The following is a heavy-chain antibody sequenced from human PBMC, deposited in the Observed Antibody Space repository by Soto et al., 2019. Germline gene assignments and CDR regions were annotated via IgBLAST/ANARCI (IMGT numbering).Heavy chain of an antibody. V-gene: IGHV3-23*01. CDR3: ARDGGNICSGGSCYFQAPDY. CDR2: ITDTGGDA. J-gene: IGHJ4*02. CDR1: GLTFGSRA. Sequence: EVQLLESGGDLIQPGGSLRLSCVASGLTFGSRAMSWVRQSPGEGLEWVSTITDTGGDAKYADSVRGRFAISRDNSKNTLAVQMSSLRAEDTAVYYCARDGGNICSGGSCYFQAPDYWGQGTLVTVSP. D-gene: IGHD2-15*01.